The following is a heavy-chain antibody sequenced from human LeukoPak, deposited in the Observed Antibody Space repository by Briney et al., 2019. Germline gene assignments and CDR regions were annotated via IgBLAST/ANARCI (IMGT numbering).Heavy chain of an antibody. D-gene: IGHD2-21*02. J-gene: IGHJ4*02. CDR1: EFTFSSYG. CDR2: IRFDGSNK. V-gene: IGHV3-30*02. Sequence: GGSLRLSCAASEFTFSSYGMHWVRQAPGKGLEWVALIRFDGSNKYYADSVEGRFTISRDNSKNTLYLQMNRLRAADTAVYYCAKDGFAVYCGGDCYNPFDYWGQGTLVTVSS. CDR3: AKDGFAVYCGGDCYNPFDY.